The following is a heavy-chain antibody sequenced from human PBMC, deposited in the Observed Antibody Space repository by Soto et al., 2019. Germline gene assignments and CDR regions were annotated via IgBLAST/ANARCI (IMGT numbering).Heavy chain of an antibody. V-gene: IGHV4-39*01. J-gene: IGHJ5*02. CDR1: GGSMSSSSYY. D-gene: IGHD6-19*01. CDR2: ISYIGTT. CDR3: ARLISGGWSHNWFDP. Sequence: PSETLSLTCTASGGSMSSSSYYWGWIRQPPGKGLEWIGLISYIGTTYYNPSLRSRVTISVDTSKSHFSLKLTSVTAADTAVYYCARLISGGWSHNWFDPWGQGTLVTVSS.